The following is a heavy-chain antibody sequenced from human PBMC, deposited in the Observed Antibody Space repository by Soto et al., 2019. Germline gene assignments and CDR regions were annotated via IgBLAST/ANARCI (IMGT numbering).Heavy chain of an antibody. CDR2: VNAGNGNT. CDR1: GYTFTSYA. Sequence: ASVKVSCKASGYTFTSYAMHWVRQAPGQRLEWMGWVNAGNGNTKYSQKFQGRVTITRDTSASTAYMELSSQRSEDTAVYYCASVLAAAGGFDYWGQGTLVTVSS. D-gene: IGHD6-13*01. J-gene: IGHJ4*02. V-gene: IGHV1-3*01. CDR3: ASVLAAAGGFDY.